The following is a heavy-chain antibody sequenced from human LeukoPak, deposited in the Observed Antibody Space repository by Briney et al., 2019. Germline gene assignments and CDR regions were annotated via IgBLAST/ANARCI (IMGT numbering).Heavy chain of an antibody. CDR2: IIPIFGTA. D-gene: IGHD6-13*01. V-gene: IGHV1-69*05. Sequence: ASVKVSCKASGGTFSSYAISWVRQAPGQGLEWMGGIIPIFGTANYAQKFQGRVTITTDESTSTAYMELSSLRSEDTAVYYCARGFDWQLRGFDPWGQGTLVTVSS. CDR3: ARGFDWQLRGFDP. CDR1: GGTFSSYA. J-gene: IGHJ5*02.